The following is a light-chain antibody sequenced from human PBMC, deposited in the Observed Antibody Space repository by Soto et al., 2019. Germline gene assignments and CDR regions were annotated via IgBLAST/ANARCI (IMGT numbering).Light chain of an antibody. Sequence: DIVMTQSPDSLAVSLGERATINCKSSQSISYSSNKKNQLAWYQQKPGQPPQLLIYWASTRESGVPDRFTGSVSGTDFTLPISSLQAEDVAVYYCQQYHSSPVTFGQGTPLEIK. CDR2: WAS. J-gene: IGKJ5*01. V-gene: IGKV4-1*01. CDR1: QSISYSSNKKNQ. CDR3: QQYHSSPVT.